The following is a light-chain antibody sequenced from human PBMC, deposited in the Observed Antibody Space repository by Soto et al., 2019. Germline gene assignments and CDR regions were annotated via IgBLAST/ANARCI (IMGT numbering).Light chain of an antibody. CDR3: QQYNNYWT. Sequence: ETVLTQSPGTLSLSPGERATFSCRASQSVSSNYLAWYQQKPGQAPRLLIYGASTRATGIPARFSGTGSETDFTLTISSLQPDDFATYYCQQYNNYWTFGQGTKVDIK. CDR1: QSVSSNY. J-gene: IGKJ1*01. CDR2: GAS. V-gene: IGKV3-20*01.